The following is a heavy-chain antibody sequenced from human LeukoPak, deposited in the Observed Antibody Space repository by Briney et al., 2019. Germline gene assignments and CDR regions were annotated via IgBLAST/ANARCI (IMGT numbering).Heavy chain of an antibody. CDR1: GDSVSRHDLT. D-gene: IGHD1-1*01. CDR3: VRSYDWVFDY. Sequence: SQTLSLTCAISGDSVSRHDLTWDWVRQSPSRGLEWLGRTFYRSKWYNDYAVSVKSRITVSPDTSRNQFSLHLNSVTPEDTAVYYCVRSYDWVFDYWGQGTRVTVSS. CDR2: TFYRSKWYN. J-gene: IGHJ4*02. V-gene: IGHV6-1*01.